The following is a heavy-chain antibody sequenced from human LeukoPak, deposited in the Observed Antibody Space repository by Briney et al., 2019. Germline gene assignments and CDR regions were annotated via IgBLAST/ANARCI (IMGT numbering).Heavy chain of an antibody. D-gene: IGHD6-19*01. CDR3: ARDGSGWNFDY. CDR2: INWNGGST. Sequence: GGSLRLSCAASGFTFDDYGMTWIRQGPGKGLEWVSAINWNGGSTGYADSVKGRFTISRDNAKNSLYLQMNSLRAEDTALYYCARDGSGWNFDYWGQGTLVTVSS. CDR1: GFTFDDYG. J-gene: IGHJ4*02. V-gene: IGHV3-20*04.